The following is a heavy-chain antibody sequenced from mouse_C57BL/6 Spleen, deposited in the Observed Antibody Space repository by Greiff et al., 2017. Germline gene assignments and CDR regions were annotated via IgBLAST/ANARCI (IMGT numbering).Heavy chain of an antibody. J-gene: IGHJ1*03. D-gene: IGHD2-4*01. V-gene: IGHV1-61*01. CDR3: ARPLCYDYAFAV. CDR1: GYTFTSYW. Sequence: QVQLQQPGAELVRPGSSVKLSCKASGYTFTSYWMHWVKQRPGQGLEWIGNIYPSDSETHYNQKFKDKATLTVDKSSSTDYMQLSSLTSEDSAVYYCARPLCYDYAFAVWGTGTTVTVSS. CDR2: IYPSDSET.